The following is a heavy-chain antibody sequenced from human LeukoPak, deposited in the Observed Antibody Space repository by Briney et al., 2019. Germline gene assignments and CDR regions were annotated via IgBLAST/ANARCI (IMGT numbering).Heavy chain of an antibody. Sequence: GASVKVSCKASGYTFTSYGISWVRQAPGQGLEWMGWISAHNGNTNYAQKLQGRVTMTTDTSTSTAYMELRSLRSDDTAVYYCARDQITMVRGAVFDYWGQGTLVTVSS. CDR3: ARDQITMVRGAVFDY. CDR1: GYTFTSYG. CDR2: ISAHNGNT. D-gene: IGHD3-10*01. V-gene: IGHV1-18*01. J-gene: IGHJ4*02.